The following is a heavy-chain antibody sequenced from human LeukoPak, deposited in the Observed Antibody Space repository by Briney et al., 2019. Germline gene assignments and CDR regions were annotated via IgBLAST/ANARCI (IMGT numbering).Heavy chain of an antibody. Sequence: GGSLRLSCAASGVRFSDYWMTWGRQAPGKGLECVANINTVGNEKYYPDSVKGRFTISRDNAKNSLYLQMNNMRVEDTAIYYCTEDLNHDSSGWGQGTLVTVSS. CDR3: TEDLNHDSSG. CDR2: INTVGNEK. D-gene: IGHD3-22*01. CDR1: GVRFSDYW. V-gene: IGHV3-7*01. J-gene: IGHJ4*02.